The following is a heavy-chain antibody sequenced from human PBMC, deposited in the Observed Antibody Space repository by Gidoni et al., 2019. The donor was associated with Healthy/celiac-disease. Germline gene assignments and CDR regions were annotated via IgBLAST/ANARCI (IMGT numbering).Heavy chain of an antibody. CDR2: ISYDGSNK. CDR3: ARTRIVGAAFDY. D-gene: IGHD1-26*01. CDR1: GFTFSSYA. Sequence: QVQLVESGGGVVQPGRSLSLSCAASGFTFSSYAMHWVRQAPGKGLEWVAVISYDGSNKYYADSVKGRFTISRDNSKNTLYLQMNSLRAEDTAVYYCARTRIVGAAFDYWGQGTLVTVSS. V-gene: IGHV3-30*04. J-gene: IGHJ4*02.